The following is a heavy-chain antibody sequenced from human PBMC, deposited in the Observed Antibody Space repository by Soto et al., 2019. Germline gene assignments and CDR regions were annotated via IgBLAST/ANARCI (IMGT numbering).Heavy chain of an antibody. CDR2: IYWDDDK. J-gene: IGHJ6*02. CDR1: GFSLSTSGVG. Sequence: QITLKESGPTLVKPTQTLTLTCTFSGFSLSTSGVGVAWIRQPPGKALEWLALIYWDDDKRYRPSLETRLTITKDTSKNQVVLTMTNMDSVDTATYSCAYLPCSGGSCYWFSYSGMDVWGQGTPVTVSS. V-gene: IGHV2-5*02. D-gene: IGHD2-15*01. CDR3: AYLPCSGGSCYWFSYSGMDV.